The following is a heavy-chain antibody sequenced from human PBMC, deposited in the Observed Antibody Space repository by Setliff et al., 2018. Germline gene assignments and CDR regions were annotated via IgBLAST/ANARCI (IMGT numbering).Heavy chain of an antibody. D-gene: IGHD5-12*01. CDR1: GGSISSSSYY. CDR2: IYYSGST. Sequence: SETLSLTCTVSGGSISSSSYYWGWIRRPPGKGLEWIGSIYYSGSTYYNPSLKSRVTIPVDTSKNQFSLKLSSVTAADTAVYYCARGYSGYDYLKPFDYWGQGTLVTVSS. CDR3: ARGYSGYDYLKPFDY. J-gene: IGHJ4*02. V-gene: IGHV4-39*01.